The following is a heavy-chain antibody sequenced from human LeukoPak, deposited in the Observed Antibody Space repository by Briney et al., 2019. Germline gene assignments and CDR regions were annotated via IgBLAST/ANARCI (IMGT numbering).Heavy chain of an antibody. CDR2: IYPGDSDT. CDR1: GYSFTSYW. Sequence: GESLKISWKGSGYSFTSYWIGWVPQMPGKGLEWMGIIYPGDSDTRYSPSFQGQVTISADKSISTAYLQWSSLKASDTAMYYCARRLEYCGGDCYSFDYWGQGTLVTVSS. D-gene: IGHD2-21*02. J-gene: IGHJ4*02. V-gene: IGHV5-51*01. CDR3: ARRLEYCGGDCYSFDY.